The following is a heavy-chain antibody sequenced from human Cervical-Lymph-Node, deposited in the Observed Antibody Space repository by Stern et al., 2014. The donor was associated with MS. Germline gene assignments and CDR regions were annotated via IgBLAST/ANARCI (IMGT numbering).Heavy chain of an antibody. CDR3: ARGELKEGLVRGMDV. V-gene: IGHV1-69*06. D-gene: IGHD1-26*01. CDR2: IIPSFGTA. CDR1: GGTFSSYA. Sequence: QVQLVQSGAEVKKPGSSVKVSCKASGGTFSSYAIRWVRQAPGQGLEWMGGIIPSFGTANYAQKFQGRVTITGDTSKGPAYMELSRLRSEDTAVYYCARGELKEGLVRGMDVWGQGTTVTVSS. J-gene: IGHJ6*02.